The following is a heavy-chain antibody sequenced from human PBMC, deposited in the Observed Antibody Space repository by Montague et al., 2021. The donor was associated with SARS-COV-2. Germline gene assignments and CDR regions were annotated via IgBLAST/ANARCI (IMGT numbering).Heavy chain of an antibody. V-gene: IGHV4-34*01. Sequence: SETLSLTCAVYGGSFTDYNWSWIRQPPGKGLEWIGEINHGGSTNYSPSLKSRVTISVDPSKNQFSLKLKSVTAADTAKYYCARGHQGITTLVVVMIGAEYYFDHWGQGSLVTVSS. J-gene: IGHJ4*02. CDR1: GGSFTDYN. D-gene: IGHD3-22*01. CDR2: INHGGST. CDR3: ARGHQGITTLVVVMIGAEYYFDH.